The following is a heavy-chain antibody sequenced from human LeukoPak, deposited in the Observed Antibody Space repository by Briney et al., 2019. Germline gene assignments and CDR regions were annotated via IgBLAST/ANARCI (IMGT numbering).Heavy chain of an antibody. CDR3: ASVYSHDDFDI. J-gene: IGHJ3*02. D-gene: IGHD4-11*01. CDR2: INPNSGGT. V-gene: IGHV1-2*02. CDR1: GYTFTGYY. Sequence: ASVKVSCKASGYTFTGYYMHWVRQAPGQGLEWMGWINPNSGGTSYAQKFQGRVTITRDTSISTAYMELSRLRSDDTAVYYCASVYSHDDFDIWGQGTMATVSS.